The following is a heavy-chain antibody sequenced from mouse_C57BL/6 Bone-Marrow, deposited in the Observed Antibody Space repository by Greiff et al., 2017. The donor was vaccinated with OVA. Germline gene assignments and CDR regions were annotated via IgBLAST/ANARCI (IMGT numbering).Heavy chain of an antibody. V-gene: IGHV1-55*01. CDR1: GYTFTSYW. CDR2: IYPGSGST. D-gene: IGHD1-1*01. Sequence: QVQLQQPGAELVKPGASVKMSCKASGYTFTSYWITWVKQRPGQGLEWIGDIYPGSGSTNYNEKFKSKATLTVDTSSSTAYMQLSSLTSEDSAVYYCASYYYGSSYARGDYWGQGTTLTVSS. CDR3: ASYYYGSSYARGDY. J-gene: IGHJ2*01.